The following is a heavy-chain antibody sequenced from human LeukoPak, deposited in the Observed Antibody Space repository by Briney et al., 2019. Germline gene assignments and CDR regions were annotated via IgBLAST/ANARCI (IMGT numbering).Heavy chain of an antibody. Sequence: TGQSLKISCKGSGYPFSTYWIGWVRQMPGQGLEWMGIIYPGDATTRYSPSFEGQVTISADNSVSTTHLTWTSLKASDTAMYYCARPVGTSSDNENWLDPWGQGTLVIVSS. CDR1: GYPFSTYW. V-gene: IGHV5-51*03. CDR2: IYPGDATT. D-gene: IGHD1-14*01. CDR3: ARPVGTSSDNENWLDP. J-gene: IGHJ5*02.